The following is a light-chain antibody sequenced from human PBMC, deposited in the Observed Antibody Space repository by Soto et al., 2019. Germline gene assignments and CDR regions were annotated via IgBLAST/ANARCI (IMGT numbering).Light chain of an antibody. CDR3: RQRSNWPWT. CDR2: DAS. Sequence: EIVLTQSPATLSLSPGERATLSCRASQSVSSYLAWYQQKPGQAPRLLIYDASNRATGIPARFSGSGSGTDFTLTISSLEPEDFAVYYCRQRSNWPWTFGKGTKVEIK. V-gene: IGKV3-11*01. J-gene: IGKJ1*01. CDR1: QSVSSY.